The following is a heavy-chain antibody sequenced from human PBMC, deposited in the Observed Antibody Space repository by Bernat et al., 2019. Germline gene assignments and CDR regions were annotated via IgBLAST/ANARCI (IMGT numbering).Heavy chain of an antibody. J-gene: IGHJ4*02. CDR1: GFTFSSYA. CDR3: AKAFSGISRGTFDS. V-gene: IGHV3-23*04. D-gene: IGHD1-26*01. CDR2: ITDSGGSK. Sequence: EVQLVESGGGLVQPGGSLRLSCAASGFTFSSYAMSWVRQAPGKGLEWVSPITDSGGSKYYADSVRGRFTISRDNSKNTLYLQMSSLSAEDTAVYYCAKAFSGISRGTFDSWGQGTLVTVSS.